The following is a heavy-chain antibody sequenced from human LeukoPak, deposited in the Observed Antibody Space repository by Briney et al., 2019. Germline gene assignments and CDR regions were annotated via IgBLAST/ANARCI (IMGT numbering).Heavy chain of an antibody. D-gene: IGHD3-3*01. V-gene: IGHV4-59*01. CDR1: GGSIIGYY. CDR2: IYHSGST. Sequence: TSETLSLTCTVSGGSIIGYYWNWIRQPPGKGLDWIGYIYHSGSTNYNPSLKSRVTISVDTSKTQISLKLRAVTAADTAVYYCARSRVWSDYWGYFDYWGQGTLVTVSS. CDR3: ARSRVWSDYWGYFDY. J-gene: IGHJ4*02.